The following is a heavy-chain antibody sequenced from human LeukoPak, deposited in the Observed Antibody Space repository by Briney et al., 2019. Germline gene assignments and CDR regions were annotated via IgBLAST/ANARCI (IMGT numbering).Heavy chain of an antibody. CDR2: TSYSRST. CDR1: GGSITTYY. D-gene: IGHD3-10*01. J-gene: IGHJ4*02. CDR3: GRRERGGSEY. V-gene: IGHV4-59*01. Sequence: SETLSLTCTVSGGSITTYYWNWIRQSPGKGLEWIGYTSYSRSTNYNPSLKSRMTMSMDTSKNQFSLKLSSMTAADTAIYYCGRRERGGSEYWGQGTLVTVSS.